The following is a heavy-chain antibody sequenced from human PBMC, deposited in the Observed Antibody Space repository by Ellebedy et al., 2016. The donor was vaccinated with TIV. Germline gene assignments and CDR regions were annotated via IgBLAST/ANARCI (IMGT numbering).Heavy chain of an antibody. CDR1: GFVFKSYS. D-gene: IGHD3-10*02. CDR2: ISDRNSKR. J-gene: IGHJ6*03. V-gene: IGHV3-21*01. Sequence: GGSLRLSXAASGFVFKSYSMNWVRQAPGKGLEWVASISDRNSKRFYSASVKGRFIISRDDATSSLFLEMNTLRVEDTAVYYCARPMFYYHYYMDVWGKGTTVIV. CDR3: ARPMFYYHYYMDV.